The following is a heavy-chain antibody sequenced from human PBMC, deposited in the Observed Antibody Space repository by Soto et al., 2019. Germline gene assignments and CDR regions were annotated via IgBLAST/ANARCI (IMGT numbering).Heavy chain of an antibody. D-gene: IGHD5-12*01. J-gene: IGHJ4*02. CDR2: TYYSGGS. V-gene: IGHV4-30-4*01. CDR3: ARLSGYDPAGAADK. Sequence: QVQLQESGPGLVKASQTLSLTCTLSGASVSSAEHYWSWIRQPPGKGLEWIGYTYYSGGSYYNASLQRRASISVDTSQNQFSLKLTSVTAADTALYYCARLSGYDPAGAADKWGPGILVSVSS. CDR1: GASVSSAEHY.